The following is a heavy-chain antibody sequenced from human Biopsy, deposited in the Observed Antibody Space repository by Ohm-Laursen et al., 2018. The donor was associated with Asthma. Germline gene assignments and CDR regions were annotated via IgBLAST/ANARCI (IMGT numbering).Heavy chain of an antibody. CDR3: AKEVFPGWELRRGPDS. J-gene: IGHJ4*02. CDR1: GFTFSHCN. Sequence: SLRLSCSASGFTFSHCNMNWVRQAPGKGLEWVSSITDTSRYIKYADSVKGRFTISRDNAKNSLYLQMNSLRAEDTAVYFCAKEVFPGWELRRGPDSWGQGTLVTVSS. CDR2: ITDTSRYI. D-gene: IGHD1-26*01. V-gene: IGHV3-21*01.